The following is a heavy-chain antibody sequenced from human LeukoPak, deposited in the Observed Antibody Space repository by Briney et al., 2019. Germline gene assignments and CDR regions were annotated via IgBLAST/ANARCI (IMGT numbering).Heavy chain of an antibody. CDR1: GFTFSSYG. CDR2: IRYDGSNK. V-gene: IGHV3-30*02. D-gene: IGHD3-10*01. Sequence: GGSLRLSCAASGFTFSSYGMNWVRQAPGKGLEWVTFIRYDGSNKFYADSVKGRFTISRDNSKNTLYLQMNSLRAEDTAVYYCAKVSGRWYYYYYYMDVWGKGTTVTISS. CDR3: AKVSGRWYYYYYYMDV. J-gene: IGHJ6*03.